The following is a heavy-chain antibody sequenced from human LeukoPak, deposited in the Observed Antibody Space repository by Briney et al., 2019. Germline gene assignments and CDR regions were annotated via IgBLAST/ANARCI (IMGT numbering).Heavy chain of an antibody. CDR2: ISSSSSYI. CDR1: GFTFSSYS. CDR3: ARDNGDAAFDY. V-gene: IGHV3-21*01. Sequence: GESLRLSCAASGFTFSSYSMNWVRQAPGKGLEWVSSISSSSSYIYYADSVKGRFTISRDNAKNSLYLQMNSLRAEDTAVYYCARDNGDAAFDYWGQGTLVTVSS. D-gene: IGHD4-17*01. J-gene: IGHJ4*02.